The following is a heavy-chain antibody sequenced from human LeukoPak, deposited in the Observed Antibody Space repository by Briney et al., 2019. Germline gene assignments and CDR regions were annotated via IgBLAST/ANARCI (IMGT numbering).Heavy chain of an antibody. V-gene: IGHV3-48*02. J-gene: IGHJ4*02. Sequence: GGSLILSCAAYGFTFSSYSMNWVRQAPGKGLGWVYYFSSSSSTISYAGSVKGRFTISRDNAKNSLYLQMNSLRDEDTAVYYCARVYDYVWGSYRYQYYFDYWGQGTLVTVSS. D-gene: IGHD3-16*02. CDR2: FSSSSSTI. CDR3: ARVYDYVWGSYRYQYYFDY. CDR1: GFTFSSYS.